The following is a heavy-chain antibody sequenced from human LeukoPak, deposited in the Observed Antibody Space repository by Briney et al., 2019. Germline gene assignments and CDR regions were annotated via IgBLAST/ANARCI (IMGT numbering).Heavy chain of an antibody. J-gene: IGHJ4*02. CDR2: IYYTGST. Sequence: SETLSLTCTVSGGSISSSSFYWGWIRRPPGEGLEWIGSIYYTGSTYYNPSLKSRVTISVDTSKNQFSLKLSSVTASDTAVYYCARHHGNGMTNFDYWGQGILVIVSS. D-gene: IGHD1-1*01. CDR1: GGSISSSSFY. V-gene: IGHV4-39*01. CDR3: ARHHGNGMTNFDY.